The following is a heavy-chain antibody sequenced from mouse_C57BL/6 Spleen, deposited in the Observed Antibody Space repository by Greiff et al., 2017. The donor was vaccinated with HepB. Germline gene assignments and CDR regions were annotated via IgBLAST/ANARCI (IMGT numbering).Heavy chain of an antibody. CDR1: GYTFTGYW. CDR3: ARWENYDYDEALYYYAMDY. V-gene: IGHV1-9*01. CDR2: ILPGSGST. Sequence: QVQLQQSGAELMKPGASVKLSCKATGYTFTGYWIEWVKQRPGHGLEWIGEILPGSGSTNDNEKLKGKATFTADTSSNTAYMQLSSLTTEDSAIYYCARWENYDYDEALYYYAMDYWGQGTSVTVSS. J-gene: IGHJ4*01. D-gene: IGHD2-4*01.